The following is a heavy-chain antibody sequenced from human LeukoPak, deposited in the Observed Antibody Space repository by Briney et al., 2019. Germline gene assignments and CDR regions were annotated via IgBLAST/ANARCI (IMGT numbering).Heavy chain of an antibody. CDR2: IIPIFGTA. D-gene: IGHD3-22*01. CDR1: GGTFSSYA. V-gene: IGHV1-69*13. Sequence: ASVKVSCKASGGTFSSYAISWVRQAPGQGLEWMGGIIPIFGTANYAQKFQGRVTITADESTSTAYMELSSLRSEDTAVYYCARALYYYDSSGCYYEWFDPWGQGTLVTVSS. J-gene: IGHJ5*02. CDR3: ARALYYYDSSGCYYEWFDP.